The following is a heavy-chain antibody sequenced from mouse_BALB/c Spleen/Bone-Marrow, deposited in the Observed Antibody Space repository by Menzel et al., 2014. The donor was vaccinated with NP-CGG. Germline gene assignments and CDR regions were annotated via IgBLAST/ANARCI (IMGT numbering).Heavy chain of an antibody. CDR2: IHPSDSET. J-gene: IGHJ3*01. Sequence: VQLQQSGAELVRPGASVKLSCKASGYSFTNYWMNWMKQRPGQGLEWIGMIHPSDSETRLNQKFKDKATLTVDKSSSTAYMQLSCPTSEDSAVYYCASDDYDGSWFAYWGQGTLVTVSA. CDR3: ASDDYDGSWFAY. CDR1: GYSFTNYW. D-gene: IGHD2-4*01. V-gene: IGHV1-74*01.